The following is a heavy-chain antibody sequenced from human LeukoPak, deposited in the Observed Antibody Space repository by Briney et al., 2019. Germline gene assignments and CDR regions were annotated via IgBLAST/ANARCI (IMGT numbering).Heavy chain of an antibody. CDR1: GFTFSSYA. D-gene: IGHD3-10*01. CDR3: AKSVGYGSGLEYYGMDV. CDR2: IGGSGGST. Sequence: GGSLRLSCAASGFTFSSYAMSWVRQAPGKGLEWVSAIGGSGGSTYYADSVKGRFTISRDNSKNTLYLQMNSLRAEDTAVYYCAKSVGYGSGLEYYGMDVWGQGTTVTVSS. J-gene: IGHJ6*02. V-gene: IGHV3-23*01.